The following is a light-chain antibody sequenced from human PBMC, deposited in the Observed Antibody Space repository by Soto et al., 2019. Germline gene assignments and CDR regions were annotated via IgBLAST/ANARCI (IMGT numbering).Light chain of an antibody. V-gene: IGLV2-14*01. J-gene: IGLJ1*01. CDR3: NSYTRFSTYV. CDR1: SSDVGLYDF. CDR2: EVT. Sequence: QSALTQPASVSGSPGQSITISCTGASSDVGLYDFVSWYQQHPGKAPKLLIYEVTYRPSGVSSRFSGSKSGNTASLTIPGLQAEDEADYYCNSYTRFSTYVFGTGTKVTVL.